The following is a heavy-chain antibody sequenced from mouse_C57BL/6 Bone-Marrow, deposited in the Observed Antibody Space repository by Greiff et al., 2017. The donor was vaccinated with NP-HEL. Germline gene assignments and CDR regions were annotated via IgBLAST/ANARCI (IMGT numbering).Heavy chain of an antibody. V-gene: IGHV10-1*01. CDR2: IRSKSNNYAT. D-gene: IGHD1-1*01. J-gene: IGHJ2*01. Sequence: EVKLMESGGGLVQPKGSLKLSCAASGFSFNTYAMNWVRQAPGKGLEWVARIRSKSNNYATYYADSVKDRFTISRDDSESMLYLQMNNLKTEDTAMYYCVITTVVAPLDYWGQGTTLTVSS. CDR1: GFSFNTYA. CDR3: VITTVVAPLDY.